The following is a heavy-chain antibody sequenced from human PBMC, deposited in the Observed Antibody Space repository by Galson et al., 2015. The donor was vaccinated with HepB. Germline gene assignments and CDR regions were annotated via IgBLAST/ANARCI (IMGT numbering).Heavy chain of an antibody. CDR2: ITPMFGIA. D-gene: IGHD3-3*01. CDR3: ARETLWSGYYYFDY. CDR1: GGTFSSNS. V-gene: IGHV1-69*04. J-gene: IGHJ4*02. Sequence: SVKVSCKASGGTFSSNSISWVRQAPGQGLEWMGRITPMFGIAKYAQQFQGRVTITVDKSTSTAYMELSSLRSDDTAVYYCARETLWSGYYYFDYWGQGTLVTVSS.